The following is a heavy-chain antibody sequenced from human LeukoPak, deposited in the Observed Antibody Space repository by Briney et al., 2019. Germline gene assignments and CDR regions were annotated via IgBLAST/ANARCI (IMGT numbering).Heavy chain of an antibody. CDR1: GFTFSSSA. CDR3: AKQLGYCSDGSCYFPY. V-gene: IGHV3-23*01. CDR2: ISNNGGYT. D-gene: IGHD2-15*01. J-gene: IGHJ4*02. Sequence: GGSLRLSCAASGFTFSSSAMSWVRQAPGKGLEWVSAISNNGGYTYYADSVQGRFTISRDNSKSMLCLQMNSLRAEDTAVYYCAKQLGYCSDGSCYFPYWGQGTLVTVSS.